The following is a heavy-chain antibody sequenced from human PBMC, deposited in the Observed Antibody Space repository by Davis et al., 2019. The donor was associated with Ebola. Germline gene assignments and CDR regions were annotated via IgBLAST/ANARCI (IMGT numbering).Heavy chain of an antibody. CDR2: INPSGGSS. D-gene: IGHD5-12*01. Sequence: ASVKVSCKASEYTFTRYYIHWVRQAPGQGLEWMGIINPSGGSSSYAQNFQGRVTMTRDTSTSTVYMELSSLRFEDTAVYYCARGGRGYSGYDLSAFDIWGQGTKVTVSS. J-gene: IGHJ3*02. CDR1: EYTFTRYY. V-gene: IGHV1-46*01. CDR3: ARGGRGYSGYDLSAFDI.